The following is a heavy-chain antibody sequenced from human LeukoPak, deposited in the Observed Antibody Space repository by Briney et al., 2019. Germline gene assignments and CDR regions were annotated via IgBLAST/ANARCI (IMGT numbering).Heavy chain of an antibody. V-gene: IGHV3-33*01. CDR2: IWHDGSGE. CDR1: GFTFNNFA. D-gene: IGHD3-16*01. J-gene: IGHJ6*02. CDR3: ARDPGLGPWNGLDV. Sequence: GGSLSLSCAASGFTFNNFALHWVRQAPERGLEWVAVIWHDGSGEYYGDSVKGRFTISRDNSKNTLYLQVNSLRAEDTAVYYCARDPGLGPWNGLDVWGQGTTVTVSS.